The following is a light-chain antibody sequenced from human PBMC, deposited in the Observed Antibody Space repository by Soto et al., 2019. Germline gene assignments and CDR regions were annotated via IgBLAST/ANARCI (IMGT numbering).Light chain of an antibody. CDR2: AAS. CDR1: QSIKNY. CDR3: QQGYSTVRT. J-gene: IGKJ1*01. Sequence: DIQMTQSPSSLSASVGDRVTITCRASQSIKNYLNWYQQKPGKAPELLIYAASSLQSGVPSRFSGGGSGTDFTLTISSLQSEDFATYYCQQGYSTVRTFGQGTKVDI. V-gene: IGKV1-39*01.